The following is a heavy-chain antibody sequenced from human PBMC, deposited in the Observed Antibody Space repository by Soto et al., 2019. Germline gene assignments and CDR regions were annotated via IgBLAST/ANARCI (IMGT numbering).Heavy chain of an antibody. V-gene: IGHV3-30*03. Sequence: QVPLVESGGGVVQPGRSLRLSCAASGFTFSSYGMHCARQAPGEGLEWVAVISYDGNRKYYAESVKGRFTISRDFSKNTVDLHMNSLRVEDTAVYFCAGKGYGGRWSLDYWGQGILVTVSS. J-gene: IGHJ4*02. CDR1: GFTFSSYG. CDR3: AGKGYGGRWSLDY. D-gene: IGHD6-13*01. CDR2: ISYDGNRK.